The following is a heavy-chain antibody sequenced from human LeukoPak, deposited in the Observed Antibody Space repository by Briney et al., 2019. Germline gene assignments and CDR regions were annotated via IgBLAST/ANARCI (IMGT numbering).Heavy chain of an antibody. V-gene: IGHV3-23*01. D-gene: IGHD6-13*01. Sequence: GGSLRLSCAVSGFSLSRYAMSWVRKAPGKGLEWVSAISDSGGSTYYADSVKGRFTIFRDNSRNTLYLQMNTLRAEDTAVYYCAKCRGSSRSGYFDYWGQGTLVTVSS. J-gene: IGHJ4*02. CDR1: GFSLSRYA. CDR3: AKCRGSSRSGYFDY. CDR2: ISDSGGST.